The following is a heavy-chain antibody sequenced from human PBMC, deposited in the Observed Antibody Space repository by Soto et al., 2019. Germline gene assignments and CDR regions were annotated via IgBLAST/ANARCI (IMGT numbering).Heavy chain of an antibody. CDR1: GYTFTSYD. J-gene: IGHJ4*02. Sequence: QVQLVQSGAEVKKPGASVKVSCKASGYTFTSYDINWVRQATGQGLEWMGWMNPNSGNTGYAQKFQGRVTMTRNTSMSPAYMELISLRPGDTAVYYCARELAMRVDNWGQGTLVTVSS. V-gene: IGHV1-8*01. CDR3: ARELAMRVDN. D-gene: IGHD3-22*01. CDR2: MNPNSGNT.